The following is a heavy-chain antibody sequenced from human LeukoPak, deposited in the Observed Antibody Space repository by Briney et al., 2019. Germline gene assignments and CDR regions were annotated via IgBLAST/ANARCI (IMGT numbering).Heavy chain of an antibody. J-gene: IGHJ4*02. V-gene: IGHV4-4*07. D-gene: IGHD6-19*01. CDR1: GGSISSYY. CDR2: IYTSGST. Sequence: SETLSLTCTVSGGSISSYYWSWIRQPAGKGLEWIGRIYTSGSTNYNPSLKSRVTISVDTSKNQFSLNLSSVTAADTAVYYCARSERYNSGWYFYFDYWGQGTLVTVSS. CDR3: ARSERYNSGWYFYFDY.